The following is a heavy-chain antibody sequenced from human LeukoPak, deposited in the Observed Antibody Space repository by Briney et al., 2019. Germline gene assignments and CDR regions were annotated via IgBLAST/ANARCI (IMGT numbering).Heavy chain of an antibody. CDR1: GFTFSSYA. D-gene: IGHD3-10*01. CDR2: ISGSGGST. J-gene: IGHJ4*02. Sequence: PGGSLRLSCAASGFTFSSYAMSWVRQAPGKGLEWVSAISGSGGSTYYADSVKGRFTISRDNSKNTLYLQMNSLRAEDTAVYYCAKASGSGSYSFLSLWGQGTLVTVSS. CDR3: AKASGSGSYSFLSL. V-gene: IGHV3-23*01.